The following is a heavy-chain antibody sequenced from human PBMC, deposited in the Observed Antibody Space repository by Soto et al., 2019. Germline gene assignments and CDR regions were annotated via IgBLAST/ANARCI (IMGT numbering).Heavy chain of an antibody. D-gene: IGHD6-13*01. Sequence: QVQLVQSGAEVKKPGASVKVSCKASGYTFTSYDINWVRQATGHGLEWMGWMNPNSGNTGYAQKFQGRVTMTRNTSISKAYMELSSLRSEDKAVYYCARAYSSSWYSIPFDPWGQGTLVTVSS. V-gene: IGHV1-8*01. CDR3: ARAYSSSWYSIPFDP. CDR2: MNPNSGNT. CDR1: GYTFTSYD. J-gene: IGHJ5*02.